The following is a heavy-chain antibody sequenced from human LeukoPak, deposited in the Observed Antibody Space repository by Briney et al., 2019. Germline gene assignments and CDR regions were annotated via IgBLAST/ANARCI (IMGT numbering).Heavy chain of an antibody. J-gene: IGHJ4*02. Sequence: SETLSLTCTVSGGSISSSSYYWGWIRQPPGKGLECIGNIYYSGSTYYNPSLESRVTISVDTSKNQFSLKLSSVTAADTAVYYCVRYYYTSGSYSYFDYWGQGTLVTVSS. D-gene: IGHD3-10*01. V-gene: IGHV4-39*01. CDR1: GGSISSSSYY. CDR2: IYYSGST. CDR3: VRYYYTSGSYSYFDY.